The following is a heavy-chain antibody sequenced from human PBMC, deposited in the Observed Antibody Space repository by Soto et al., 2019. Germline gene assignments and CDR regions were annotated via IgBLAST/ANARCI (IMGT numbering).Heavy chain of an antibody. CDR1: GGTFSSYA. J-gene: IGHJ6*02. Sequence: GASVKVSCKASGGTFSSYAISWVRQAPGQGLEWMGGIIPIFGTANYAQKFQGRVTITADESTSTAYMELSSLRSEDTAVYYCARDRVGAKPNYYYGMDVWGQGTTVTVSS. CDR2: IIPIFGTA. D-gene: IGHD1-26*01. CDR3: ARDRVGAKPNYYYGMDV. V-gene: IGHV1-69*13.